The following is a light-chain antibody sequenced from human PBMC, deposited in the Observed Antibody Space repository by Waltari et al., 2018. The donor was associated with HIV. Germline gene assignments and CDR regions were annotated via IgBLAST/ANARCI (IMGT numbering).Light chain of an antibody. CDR2: GSG. CDR1: SSHIGAGFD. J-gene: IGLJ1*01. V-gene: IGLV1-40*01. CDR3: QSFDSSLSGYV. Sequence: QSVLTQPPSVSGAPGQRVTISCPGSSSHIGAGFDVHSYQQLPGTAPKLLIYGSGNRPSGVPDRFSGSRSGSSASLAITGLQADDEADYYCQSFDSSLSGYVFGIGTKVTVL.